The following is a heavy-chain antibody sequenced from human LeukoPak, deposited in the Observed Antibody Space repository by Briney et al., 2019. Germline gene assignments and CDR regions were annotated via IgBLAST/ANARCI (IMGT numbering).Heavy chain of an antibody. CDR1: GFTFSRYW. CDR3: AQGYCSAGSCSRAPDF. V-gene: IGHV3-7*01. Sequence: SGGSLRLSCAASGFTFSRYWMTWVRQAPGKGLEWVANIKQDGSEKYHLDSVKGRFTISRDNAKNSMYLQMNSLRAEDSAVYYCAQGYCSAGSCSRAPDFWGQGTLVTVSS. J-gene: IGHJ4*02. CDR2: IKQDGSEK. D-gene: IGHD2-15*01.